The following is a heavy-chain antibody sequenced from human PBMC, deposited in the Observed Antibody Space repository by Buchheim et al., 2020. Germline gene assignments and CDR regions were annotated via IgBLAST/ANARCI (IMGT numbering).Heavy chain of an antibody. CDR2: IRSGAASGAT. CDR3: AAFSSGYFYGMDV. V-gene: IGHV3-73*01. CDR1: GLTFSGSG. J-gene: IGHJ6*02. D-gene: IGHD3-22*01. Sequence: EVQLVESGGGLVQPGGALKLSCAVSGLTFSGSGIHWVRQASGKGLEWVGRIRSGAASGATAYPASVKGRFTISRDDSKNTGYLQMNSLKTEDTAVYYCAAFSSGYFYGMDVWGQGTT.